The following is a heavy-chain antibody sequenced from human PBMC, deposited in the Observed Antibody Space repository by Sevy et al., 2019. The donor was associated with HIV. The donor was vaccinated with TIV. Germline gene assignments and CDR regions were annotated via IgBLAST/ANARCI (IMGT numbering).Heavy chain of an antibody. CDR2: IYTSGST. CDR1: GGSISSGSYY. V-gene: IGHV4-61*02. D-gene: IGHD6-13*01. CDR3: AREDSSSWYYYFDY. J-gene: IGHJ4*02. Sequence: SDTLSLTCTVSGGSISSGSYYWSWIRQPAGKGLEWIGRIYTSGSTNYNPSLKSRVTISVDTSKNQFSLKLSSVTAADTAVYYCAREDSSSWYYYFDYWGQGTLVTVSS.